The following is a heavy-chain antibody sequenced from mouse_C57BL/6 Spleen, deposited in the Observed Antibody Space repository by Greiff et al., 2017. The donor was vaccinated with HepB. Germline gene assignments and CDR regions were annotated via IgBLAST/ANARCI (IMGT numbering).Heavy chain of an antibody. CDR2: IDPSDSYT. J-gene: IGHJ4*01. CDR3: ARGGPYDYDRAMDY. V-gene: IGHV1-50*01. CDR1: GYTFTSYW. Sequence: QVQLQQPGAELVKPGASVKLSCKASGYTFTSYWMQWVKQRPGQGLEWIGEIDPSDSYTNYNQKFKGKATLTVDTSSSTAYMQLSSLTSEDSAVYYCARGGPYDYDRAMDYWGQGTSVTVSS. D-gene: IGHD2-4*01.